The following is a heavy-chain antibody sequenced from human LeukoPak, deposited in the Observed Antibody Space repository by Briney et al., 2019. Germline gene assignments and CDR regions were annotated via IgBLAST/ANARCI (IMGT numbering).Heavy chain of an antibody. CDR3: ARGAVSGRFGDYFYYMDV. D-gene: IGHD3-3*01. CDR1: GGSFSGHY. Sequence: SETLSLTCAVYGGSFSGHYWNWVRQPPGKGLQWIGEIKHRGVANYNQSLKSLVSISKDTSKNQFSLTVNSVTAADTALYFCARGAVSGRFGDYFYYMDVWGKGTTVTVSS. CDR2: IKHRGVA. V-gene: IGHV4-34*01. J-gene: IGHJ6*03.